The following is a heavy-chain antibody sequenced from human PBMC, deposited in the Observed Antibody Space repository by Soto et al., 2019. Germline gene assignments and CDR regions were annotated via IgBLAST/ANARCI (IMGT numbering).Heavy chain of an antibody. D-gene: IGHD2-15*01. V-gene: IGHV5-51*01. Sequence: ESLKISCKGSGYSFASYWIGWVRQMPGKGLEWMGIIYPGDSDTRYSPSFQGQVTISADKSISTAYLQWSSLKASDTAMYYCARGYCSGGSCRYYYYGMDVWGQGTTVTVSS. CDR1: GYSFASYW. CDR2: IYPGDSDT. CDR3: ARGYCSGGSCRYYYYGMDV. J-gene: IGHJ6*02.